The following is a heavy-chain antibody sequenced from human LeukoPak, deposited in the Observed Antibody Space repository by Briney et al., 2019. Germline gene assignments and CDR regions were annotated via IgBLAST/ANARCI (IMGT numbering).Heavy chain of an antibody. Sequence: PGGSLRLSCAASGFTFSSYSMNWVRQAPGKGLEWVSSISSSSSYIYYADSVKGRFTISRDNAKNSLYLQMNSLRAEDTAVYYFARDGRYSGSYDYWGQGTLVTVSS. CDR3: ARDGRYSGSYDY. V-gene: IGHV3-21*01. D-gene: IGHD1-26*01. CDR2: ISSSSSYI. J-gene: IGHJ4*02. CDR1: GFTFSSYS.